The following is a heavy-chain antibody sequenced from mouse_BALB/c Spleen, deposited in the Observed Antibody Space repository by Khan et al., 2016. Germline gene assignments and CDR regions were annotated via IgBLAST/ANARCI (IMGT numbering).Heavy chain of an antibody. J-gene: IGHJ3*01. Sequence: VQLQQSGPELVKPGASVKVFCKASGYAFTSYNMYWVKQSHGKSLEWIGYIDPYNGGTSYNQKFKGQATLTVDKSSSTAYMHLNSLTSEDSAVYYCASGYDLAWFAYWGQGTLVTVSA. D-gene: IGHD2-2*01. CDR2: IDPYNGGT. V-gene: IGHV1S135*01. CDR1: GYAFTSYN. CDR3: ASGYDLAWFAY.